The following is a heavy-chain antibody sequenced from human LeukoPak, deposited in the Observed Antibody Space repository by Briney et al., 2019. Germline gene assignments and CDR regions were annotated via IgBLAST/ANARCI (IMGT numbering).Heavy chain of an antibody. Sequence: GASVKVSCKASGYTFTSYGISWVRQAPGQGLEWMGWISAYNGNTNYAQKLQGRVTMTTDTSTSTAYMELRSLRSDDTAVYYCARDWKDYGDYAEPHYWGQGTLATVSS. J-gene: IGHJ4*02. CDR1: GYTFTSYG. CDR2: ISAYNGNT. V-gene: IGHV1-18*01. CDR3: ARDWKDYGDYAEPHY. D-gene: IGHD4-17*01.